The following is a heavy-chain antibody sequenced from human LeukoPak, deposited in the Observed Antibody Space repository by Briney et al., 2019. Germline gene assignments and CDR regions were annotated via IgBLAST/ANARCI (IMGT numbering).Heavy chain of an antibody. CDR1: GFTFSSYW. Sequence: GSLRLSCAASGFTFSSYWMSWVRQPPGKGLEWIGSIYYSGNTYYNASLKSQVSISIDTSKNQFSLRLTSVTAADTAVYYCARQTGSGLFVLPGGQGTLVTVSS. D-gene: IGHD3/OR15-3a*01. CDR3: ARQTGSGLFVLP. CDR2: IYYSGNT. J-gene: IGHJ4*02. V-gene: IGHV4-39*01.